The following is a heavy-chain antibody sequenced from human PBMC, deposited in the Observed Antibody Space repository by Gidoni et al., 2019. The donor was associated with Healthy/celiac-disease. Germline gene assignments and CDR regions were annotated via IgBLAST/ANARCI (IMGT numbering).Heavy chain of an antibody. CDR3: ARDPCYYDSSGYYYGPELPPDY. J-gene: IGHJ4*02. Sequence: QVQLVESGAGVAQHGRSLRLASAASGFTFRASGLPWVHQAQGKGLEGEAVIWYDGSKKYYANSVKGRFTIARDNSKNTMYLQMNSLRAEDTAVYYCARDPCYYDSSGYYYGPELPPDYWGQGTLVTVSS. V-gene: IGHV3-33*01. D-gene: IGHD3-22*01. CDR1: GFTFRASG. CDR2: IWYDGSKK.